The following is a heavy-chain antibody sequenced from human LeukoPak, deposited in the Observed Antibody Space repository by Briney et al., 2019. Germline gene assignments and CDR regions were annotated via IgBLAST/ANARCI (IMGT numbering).Heavy chain of an antibody. CDR1: GFTYMRYS. Sequence: GGSLRLSCSAAGFTYMRYSMNWVRQAPGKGLEWVATISSGSDYIYHADSVMGRFTISRDNVRNSLYLQMDSLRPEDTSVYYCTRELSSGIPGRFDYWGLGILVTVSS. D-gene: IGHD2-21*01. V-gene: IGHV3-21*01. CDR2: ISSGSDYI. CDR3: TRELSSGIPGRFDY. J-gene: IGHJ4*02.